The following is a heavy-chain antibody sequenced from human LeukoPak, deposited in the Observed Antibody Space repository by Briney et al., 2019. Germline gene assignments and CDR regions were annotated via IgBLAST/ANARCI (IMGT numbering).Heavy chain of an antibody. CDR3: AKTIGTLGAGYYFDY. CDR1: GFTFSSYA. J-gene: IGHJ4*02. Sequence: GGSLRLSCAASGFTFSSYAMHWVRQAPGKGLEWVSVISGSGGSTYHADSVKGRFTISRDNSKNTLYLQMNSLRPEDTAVFYCAKTIGTLGAGYYFDYWGQGTLVTVSS. V-gene: IGHV3-23*01. D-gene: IGHD1-26*01. CDR2: ISGSGGST.